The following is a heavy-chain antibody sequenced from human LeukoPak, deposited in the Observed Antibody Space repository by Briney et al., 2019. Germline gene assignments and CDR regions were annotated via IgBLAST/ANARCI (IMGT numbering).Heavy chain of an antibody. D-gene: IGHD2/OR15-2a*01. Sequence: GGSLRLSCAASGFTFGDYAMHWVRQAPGKGLEWVSLIRADGGRTYYADSVNGRFTISRDNSKSSLYLQMNSLRTDDTALYYCATRAFYHGLDVWGQGSTVTVSS. CDR1: GFTFGDYA. CDR3: ATRAFYHGLDV. CDR2: IRADGGRT. V-gene: IGHV3-43*02. J-gene: IGHJ6*02.